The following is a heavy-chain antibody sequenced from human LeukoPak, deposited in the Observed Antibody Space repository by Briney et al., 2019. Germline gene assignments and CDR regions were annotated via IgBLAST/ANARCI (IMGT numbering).Heavy chain of an antibody. CDR2: IYYSGST. CDR3: ARYGSGSRSTADWFDP. D-gene: IGHD3-10*01. CDR1: GGSISSYY. V-gene: IGHV4-59*06. J-gene: IGHJ5*02. Sequence: PSETLSLTCTVSGGSISSYYWSWIRQPPGKGLEWIGYIYYSGSTYYNPSLKSRVTISVDTSKNQFSLKLSSVTAADTAVYYCARYGSGSRSTADWFDPWGQGTLVTVSS.